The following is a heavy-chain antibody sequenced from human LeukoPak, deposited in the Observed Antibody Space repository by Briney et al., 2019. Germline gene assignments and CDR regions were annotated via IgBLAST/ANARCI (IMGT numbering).Heavy chain of an antibody. D-gene: IGHD6-13*01. V-gene: IGHV1-69-2*01. CDR3: ARATDKGQQLGRGWFDP. CDR2: VDPEDGET. Sequence: ASVKVSCKVSGYTFIDYYMHWVQQAPGKGLEWMGLVDPEDGETIYAEKFQGRLTITADTPTDTAYMELSSLRSEDTTIYYCARATDKGQQLGRGWFDPWGQGTLVTVSS. CDR1: GYTFIDYY. J-gene: IGHJ5*02.